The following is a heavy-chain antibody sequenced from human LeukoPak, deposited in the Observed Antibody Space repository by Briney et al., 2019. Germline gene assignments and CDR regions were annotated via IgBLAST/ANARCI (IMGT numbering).Heavy chain of an antibody. V-gene: IGHV1-46*01. CDR1: GYTFTRYY. CDR3: ARERDSSSSSGY. D-gene: IGHD6-13*01. Sequence: ASVKVSCKASGYTFTRYYMQWVRQAPGRGLEWMGIINPSGGNANYAQEFQGRVTLTRDTSTSTVYMELSSLRSEDTAIYYCARERDSSSSSGYWGQGTLVTVSS. CDR2: INPSGGNA. J-gene: IGHJ4*02.